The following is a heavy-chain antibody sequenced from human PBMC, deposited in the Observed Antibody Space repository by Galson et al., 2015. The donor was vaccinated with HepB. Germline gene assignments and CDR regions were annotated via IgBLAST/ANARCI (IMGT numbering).Heavy chain of an antibody. J-gene: IGHJ4*02. CDR3: VRRRSCSGGSCYFPPLDY. CDR2: INSDGSSA. D-gene: IGHD2-15*01. V-gene: IGHV3-74*01. CDR1: GFTFSSYW. Sequence: SLRLSCAASGFTFSSYWMHWVRQAPGKGLVWVSRINSDGSSATYADSVKGRFTISRDNAKNTLYLQMNSLRAEDTAVYYCVRRRSCSGGSCYFPPLDYWGQGTLVTVSS.